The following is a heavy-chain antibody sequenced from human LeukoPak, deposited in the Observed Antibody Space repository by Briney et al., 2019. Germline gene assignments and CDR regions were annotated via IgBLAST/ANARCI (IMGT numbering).Heavy chain of an antibody. CDR1: GGSFSSYY. D-gene: IGHD3-10*01. J-gene: IGHJ4*02. CDR3: ARDLMVRGAPFDY. Sequence: SETLSLTCTVSGGSFSSYYWSWIRQPPGKGLEWIGYIYYTRSTNYNPSLKSRATISVDTSKDQFSLKLSSVTAADTAVYYCARDLMVRGAPFDYWGQGTLVTVSS. CDR2: IYYTRST. V-gene: IGHV4-59*12.